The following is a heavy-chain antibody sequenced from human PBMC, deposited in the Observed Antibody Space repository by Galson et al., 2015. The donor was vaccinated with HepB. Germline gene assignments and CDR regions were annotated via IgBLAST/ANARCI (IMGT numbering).Heavy chain of an antibody. D-gene: IGHD2-2*01. CDR1: GFTFSDYY. J-gene: IGHJ5*02. CDR2: ISSSGSTI. CDR3: ARVGGDCSSTSCYGWGTNWFDP. V-gene: IGHV3-11*01. Sequence: SLRLSCAASGFTFSDYYMSWIRQAPGKGLEWVSYISSSGSTIYYADSVKGRFTISRDNAKNSLYLQMNSLRAEDTAVYYCARVGGDCSSTSCYGWGTNWFDPWGQGTLVTVSS.